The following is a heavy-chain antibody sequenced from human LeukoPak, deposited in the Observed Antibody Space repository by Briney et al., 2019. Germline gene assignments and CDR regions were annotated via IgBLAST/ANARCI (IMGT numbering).Heavy chain of an antibody. Sequence: GGSLRLSCAASGFTFSSYAMYWVRQAPGKGLQWVATILYDGSNKYYVDSVKGRFTISRDNSKNTLYLQMNSLRAEDTAVYYCAPNRGSGWYFHYWGQGTLVTVSS. CDR1: GFTFSSYA. CDR2: ILYDGSNK. D-gene: IGHD6-19*01. J-gene: IGHJ4*02. V-gene: IGHV3-30*04. CDR3: APNRGSGWYFHY.